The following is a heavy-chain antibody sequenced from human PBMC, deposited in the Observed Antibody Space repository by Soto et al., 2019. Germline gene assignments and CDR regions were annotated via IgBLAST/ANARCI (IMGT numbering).Heavy chain of an antibody. CDR1: GGTFSSYA. CDR3: ARDSFGVVPAAIRFSVAAPQAFDL. Sequence: SVKVSCKASGGTFSSYAISWVRQAPGQGLEWMGGIIPIFGTANYAQKFQGRVTITADESTSTAYMELSSLRSEDTAVYYCARDSFGVVPAAIRFSVAAPQAFDLWGQRTMVTV. V-gene: IGHV1-69*13. CDR2: IIPIFGTA. D-gene: IGHD2-2*01. J-gene: IGHJ3*01.